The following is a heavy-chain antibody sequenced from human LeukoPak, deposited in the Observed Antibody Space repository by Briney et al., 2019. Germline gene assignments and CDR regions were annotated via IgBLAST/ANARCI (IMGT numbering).Heavy chain of an antibody. V-gene: IGHV1-46*01. CDR3: ARVPYYYDSSGYSFDY. J-gene: IGHJ4*02. Sequence: ASVKVSCKASGYTFTSYYMHWVRQAPAQGLEWMGIINPSGGSTSYAQKFQGRVTMTRDTSTSTVYMELRSLRSEDTAVYYCARVPYYYDSSGYSFDYWGQGTLVTVSS. D-gene: IGHD3-22*01. CDR1: GYTFTSYY. CDR2: INPSGGST.